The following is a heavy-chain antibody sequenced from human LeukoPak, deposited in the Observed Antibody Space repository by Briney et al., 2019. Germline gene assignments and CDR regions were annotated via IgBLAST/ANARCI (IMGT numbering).Heavy chain of an antibody. J-gene: IGHJ4*02. CDR3: ASVEMATITLDY. CDR1: GASVNNYY. D-gene: IGHD5-24*01. Sequence: SETLSLTCSVSGASVNNYYWSWIRQPPGKGLEWIGYIYYSGSTNYNPSLKSRVTISVDTSKNQFSLKLSSVTAADTAVYYCASVEMATITLDYWGQGTLVTVSS. V-gene: IGHV4-59*02. CDR2: IYYSGST.